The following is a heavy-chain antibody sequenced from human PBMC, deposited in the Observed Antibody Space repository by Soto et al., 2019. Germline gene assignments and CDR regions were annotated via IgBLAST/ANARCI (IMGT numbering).Heavy chain of an antibody. CDR3: ARIPSRVVAAIYRYGY. CDR1: GGSISSGGYY. CDR2: INHSGST. Sequence: SETLSLTCTVSGGSISSGGYYWSRLRQHPGKGLEWIGEINHSGSTNYNPSLKSRVTISVDTSKNQFSLKLSSVTAADTAVYYCARIPSRVVAAIYRYGYWGQGTLVTVSS. D-gene: IGHD2-15*01. J-gene: IGHJ4*02. V-gene: IGHV4-39*07.